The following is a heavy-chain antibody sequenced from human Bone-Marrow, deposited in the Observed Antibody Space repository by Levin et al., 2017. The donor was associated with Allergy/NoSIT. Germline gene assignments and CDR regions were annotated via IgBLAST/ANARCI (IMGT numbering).Heavy chain of an antibody. J-gene: IGHJ3*02. CDR2: IIPIFGTA. Sequence: KISCKASGGTFSSYAISWVRQAPGQGLEWMGGIIPIFGTANYAQKFQGRVTITADESTSTAYMELSSLRSEDTAVYYCASQQWLPSDAFDIWGQGTMVTVSS. CDR1: GGTFSSYA. CDR3: ASQQWLPSDAFDI. D-gene: IGHD6-19*01. V-gene: IGHV1-69*01.